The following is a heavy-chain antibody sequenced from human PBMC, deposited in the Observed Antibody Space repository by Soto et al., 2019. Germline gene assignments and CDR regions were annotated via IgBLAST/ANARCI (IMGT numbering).Heavy chain of an antibody. V-gene: IGHV3-66*01. CDR1: GFTVSSND. CDR3: ARDVSPGNGAFGI. D-gene: IGHD1-26*01. J-gene: IGHJ3*02. Sequence: EVQLVESGGGLVQPGGSLTLSCAASGFTVSSNDLSWVRQAPGKGLEWVSLIYTTGDTYYADSVKGRFTISRDNSKDTLYLQMNSLRAEDTAVYYCARDVSPGNGAFGIWGQGTMVTVSS. CDR2: IYTTGDT.